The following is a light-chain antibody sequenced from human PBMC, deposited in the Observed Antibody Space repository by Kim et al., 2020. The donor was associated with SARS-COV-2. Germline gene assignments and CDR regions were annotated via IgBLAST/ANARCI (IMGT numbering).Light chain of an antibody. V-gene: IGLV2-14*03. Sequence: QSALTQPASVSGSPGQSITISCTGTSSDVGGYNYVSWYQQHPGKAPKLMIYDVSNRPSGVSNRFSGSKSGNTASLTISGLQAEDEADYYCSSYTSSSTLGVYVFVTGTKVTVL. CDR2: DVS. CDR3: SSYTSSSTLGVYV. CDR1: SSDVGGYNY. J-gene: IGLJ1*01.